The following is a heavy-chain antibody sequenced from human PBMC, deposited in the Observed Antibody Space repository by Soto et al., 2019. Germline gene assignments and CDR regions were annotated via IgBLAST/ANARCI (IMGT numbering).Heavy chain of an antibody. J-gene: IGHJ4*02. CDR1: GFIFSNYG. V-gene: IGHV3-33*06. Sequence: GGSLRLSCAASGFIFSNYGIHWVRQAPGKGLEWVAVIWFDGSNENYADSVKGRFTISRDNSKNTVYLQMNSLRAEDTAVYYCAKDHEDIVVVPAAADYWGQGTLVTVSS. D-gene: IGHD2-2*01. CDR2: IWFDGSNE. CDR3: AKDHEDIVVVPAAADY.